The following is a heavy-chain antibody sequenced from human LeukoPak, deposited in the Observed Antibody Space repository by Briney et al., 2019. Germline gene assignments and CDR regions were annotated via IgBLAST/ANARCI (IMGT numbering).Heavy chain of an antibody. D-gene: IGHD3-22*01. CDR1: GFTFSSYS. V-gene: IGHV3-21*01. J-gene: IGHJ6*03. Sequence: PGGSLRLSCAASGFTFSSYSMNWVRQAPGKGLEWVSSISSSSYIYYADSVKGRFTISRDNAKNSLYLQMNSLRAEDTAVYYCAKPHSGDSSGYYNFYYYYMDVWGKGTTVTISS. CDR2: ISSSSYI. CDR3: AKPHSGDSSGYYNFYYYYMDV.